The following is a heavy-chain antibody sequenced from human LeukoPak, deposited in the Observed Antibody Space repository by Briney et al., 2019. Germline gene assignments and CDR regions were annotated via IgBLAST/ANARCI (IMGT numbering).Heavy chain of an antibody. Sequence: GGSLRLSCAASGFTFSSYRMNWVRQAPGKGLEWVSSISSSSSYIYYADSVKGRFTISRDNAKHSLYLQMNSLRAEDTAVYYCARATIFGLFDPSGQGTLVTVSS. J-gene: IGHJ5*02. CDR1: GFTFSSYR. CDR2: ISSSSSYI. V-gene: IGHV3-21*01. CDR3: ARATIFGLFDP. D-gene: IGHD3-9*01.